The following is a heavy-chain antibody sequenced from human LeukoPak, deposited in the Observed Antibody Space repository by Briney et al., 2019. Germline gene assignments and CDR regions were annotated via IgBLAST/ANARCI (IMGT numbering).Heavy chain of an antibody. CDR3: AKVFVMYSTHVVDAFDI. Sequence: TTSQTLSLTCTVSGGSISSGGYYWSWIRQPPGKGLEWIGYIYHSGSTYYNPSLKSRVTISVDRSKNQFSLKLSSVTAEDTAVYYCAKVFVMYSTHVVDAFDIWGQGTMVTVSS. J-gene: IGHJ3*02. CDR1: GGSISSGGYY. CDR2: IYHSGST. D-gene: IGHD6-13*01. V-gene: IGHV4-30-2*01.